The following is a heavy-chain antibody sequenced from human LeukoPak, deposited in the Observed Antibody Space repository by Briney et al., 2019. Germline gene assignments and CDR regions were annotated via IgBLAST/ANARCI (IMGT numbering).Heavy chain of an antibody. V-gene: IGHV1-24*01. J-gene: IGHJ4*02. CDR3: ARVGIFGVVISVPYFDY. CDR2: FDPEDGET. CDR1: GYTLTELS. D-gene: IGHD3-3*01. Sequence: ASVKVSCKVSGYTLTELSMHWVRQAPGKGLEWMGGFDPEDGETIYAQKFQGRVTMTEDTSTDTAYMELSSLRSDDTAVYYCARVGIFGVVISVPYFDYWGQGTLVTVSS.